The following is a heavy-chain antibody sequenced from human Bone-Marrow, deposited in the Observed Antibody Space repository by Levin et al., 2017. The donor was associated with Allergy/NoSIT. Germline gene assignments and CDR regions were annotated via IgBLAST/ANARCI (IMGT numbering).Heavy chain of an antibody. D-gene: IGHD3-10*01. J-gene: IGHJ4*02. Sequence: SQTLSLTCNISGVSMNDSYWSWIRQSARKGLEWIWRIYASGNINQSGRIKYNPSLQSRATTSIATSKNLFSLKLTSVPAADTAVYYCARDLWHELWGQGTLVTVAS. CDR2: IYASGNINQSGRI. V-gene: IGHV4-4*07. CDR1: GVSMNDSY. CDR3: ARDLWHEL.